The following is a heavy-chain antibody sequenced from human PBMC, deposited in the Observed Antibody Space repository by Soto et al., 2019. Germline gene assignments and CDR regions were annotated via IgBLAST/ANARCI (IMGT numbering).Heavy chain of an antibody. CDR2: ISHTGTRT. D-gene: IGHD4-4*01. CDR1: GFTFIIAA. CDR3: AKSLDIHYKNWFDP. J-gene: IGHJ5*02. V-gene: IGHV3-23*01. Sequence: QILESGESLVHLGGSLGPSCVPPGFTFIIAAINGVARAPGRGREWVPIISHTGTRTHYADSVRGRFTISRDNSKNTLYLDMNSLRAEDTAVYYCAKSLDIHYKNWFDPWGQGTLVTVSS.